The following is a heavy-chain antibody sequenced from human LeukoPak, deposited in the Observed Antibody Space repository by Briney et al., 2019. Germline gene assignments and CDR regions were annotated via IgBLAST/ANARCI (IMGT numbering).Heavy chain of an antibody. V-gene: IGHV1-69*06. CDR2: IIPIFGTA. CDR3: ARDSDTSRDYYYYYYMDV. J-gene: IGHJ6*03. D-gene: IGHD5-18*01. Sequence: SVKVSCKASGGTFSSYAISWVRQAPGQGLEWMGGIIPIFGTANYAQKFQGRVTITADKSTSTAYMELSSLRSEDTAVYYCARDSDTSRDYYYYYYMDVWGKGTTVTVSS. CDR1: GGTFSSYA.